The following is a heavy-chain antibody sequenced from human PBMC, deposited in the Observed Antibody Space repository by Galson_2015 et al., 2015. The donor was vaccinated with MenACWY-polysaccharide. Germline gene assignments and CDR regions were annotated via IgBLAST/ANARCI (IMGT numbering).Heavy chain of an antibody. D-gene: IGHD2-2*01. V-gene: IGHV3-33*01. CDR1: RSRFSNSG. CDR2: IQYDGSNK. Sequence: SLRLSCAASRSRFSNSGMHWVRQAPGKGLEWVAVIQYDGSNKVYADSVKGRFTISRDNSKNTVFLEMNTLGVEDTAVYYCAREGSRIVFHAFDIWGQGTMVTVSS. CDR3: AREGSRIVFHAFDI. J-gene: IGHJ3*02.